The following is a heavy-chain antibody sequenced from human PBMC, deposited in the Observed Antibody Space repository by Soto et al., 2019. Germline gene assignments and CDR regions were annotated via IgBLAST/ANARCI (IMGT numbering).Heavy chain of an antibody. CDR3: ASDLRGDAARGYFDL. D-gene: IGHD2-21*01. Sequence: QVQLVESGGGLVKPGGSLRLSCAASGFTFSDYYMSWIRQAPGKGLEWVSYISSSSSYTNYADSVKGRFTISRDNAKKSLYLQMNSLRAEDTAVYYCASDLRGDAARGYFDLWGRGTLVTVSS. J-gene: IGHJ2*01. CDR2: ISSSSSYT. V-gene: IGHV3-11*05. CDR1: GFTFSDYY.